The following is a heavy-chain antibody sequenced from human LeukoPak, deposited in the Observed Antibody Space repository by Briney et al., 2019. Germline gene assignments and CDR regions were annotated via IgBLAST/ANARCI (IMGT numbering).Heavy chain of an antibody. V-gene: IGHV4-59*12. CDR3: ARERDYDSSGYPYFDY. CDR2: IYYSGST. CDR1: GGSISSYY. Sequence: SETLSLTCTVSGGSISSYYWSWIRQPPGKGLEWIGYIYYSGSTNYNPSLKSRVTISVDRSKNQLSLKLSSVTAADTAVYYCARERDYDSSGYPYFDYWGQGTLVTVSS. J-gene: IGHJ4*02. D-gene: IGHD3-22*01.